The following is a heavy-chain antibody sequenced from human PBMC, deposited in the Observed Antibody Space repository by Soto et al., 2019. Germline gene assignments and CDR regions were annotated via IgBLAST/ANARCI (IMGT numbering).Heavy chain of an antibody. V-gene: IGHV1-18*01. D-gene: IGHD4-17*01. Sequence: QVQLVQSGADVKKPGASVKVSCKASGLAFSNSRISWVRQAPGQGPEWMGWIRVYNGDRNYSWKFQGRLFMTTDTSTSTAYMELRSLRSDDTAVDLCASADYGDEYYWGQGTLVTVSS. CDR3: ASADYGDEYY. J-gene: IGHJ4*02. CDR2: IRVYNGDR. CDR1: GLAFSNSR.